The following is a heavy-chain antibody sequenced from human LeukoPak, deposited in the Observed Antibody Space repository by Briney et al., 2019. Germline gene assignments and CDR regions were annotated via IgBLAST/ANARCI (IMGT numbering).Heavy chain of an antibody. Sequence: GSLRLSCSASGFTFSSYRMKWVRQAPGKGLGWVSSISSSSSYIYYADSVKGRFTIPRDNAKNSLYLQMNSLRAEDTAVYYCARDSSGYTFDYWGQGTLVTVSS. J-gene: IGHJ4*02. D-gene: IGHD3-22*01. CDR2: ISSSSSYI. CDR3: ARDSSGYTFDY. CDR1: GFTFSSYR. V-gene: IGHV3-21*01.